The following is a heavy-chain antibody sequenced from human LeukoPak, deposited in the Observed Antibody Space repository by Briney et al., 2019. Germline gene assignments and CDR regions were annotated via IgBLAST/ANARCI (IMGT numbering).Heavy chain of an antibody. Sequence: GGSLRLSCAASGFTFSSYGMHWVRQAPGKGLEWVAVIWYDGSNKYYADSVKGRFTISRDNSKNTLYLQMNSLRAADTAVYYCAKVALGGDYFDYWGQGTLVTVSS. CDR2: IWYDGSNK. J-gene: IGHJ4*02. CDR3: AKVALGGDYFDY. V-gene: IGHV3-33*06. CDR1: GFTFSSYG. D-gene: IGHD1-26*01.